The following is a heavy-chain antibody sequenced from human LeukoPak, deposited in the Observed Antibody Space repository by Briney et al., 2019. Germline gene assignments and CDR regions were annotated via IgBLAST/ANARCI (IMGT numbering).Heavy chain of an antibody. Sequence: SETLSLTCTVSGGSISSYYWSWIRQPPGKGLEWIGYTYYSGSTNYNPSLKSRVTISVDTSKNQFSLKLSSVTAADTAVYYCARVKVGATIDAFDIWGQGTMVTVSS. D-gene: IGHD1-26*01. CDR3: ARVKVGATIDAFDI. J-gene: IGHJ3*02. CDR2: TYYSGST. V-gene: IGHV4-59*01. CDR1: GGSISSYY.